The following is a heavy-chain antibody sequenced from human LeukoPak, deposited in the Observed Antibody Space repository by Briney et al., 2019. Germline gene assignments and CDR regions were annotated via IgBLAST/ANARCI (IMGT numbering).Heavy chain of an antibody. J-gene: IGHJ4*02. CDR3: ASALRSGSYYLFDY. D-gene: IGHD3-10*01. V-gene: IGHV3-30*07. CDR1: GFTFSSYA. CDR2: ISYDGSNK. Sequence: PGGSLRLSCAASGFTFSSYAMHWVRQAPGKGLEWVAVISYDGSNKYYADSVKGRFTISRDNSKNTLYLQMNSLRAEDTAVYYCASALRSGSYYLFDYWGQGTLVTVSS.